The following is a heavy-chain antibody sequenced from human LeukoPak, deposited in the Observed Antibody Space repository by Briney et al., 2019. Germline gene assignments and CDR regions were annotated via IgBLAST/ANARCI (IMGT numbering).Heavy chain of an antibody. Sequence: SETLSLTCTVSGVSISSHYWTWIRQPPGRGLEWIGYTYNSGSTRYNPSLKSRVTISEDTSKNQFSLKLSSVTAADTAVYYCAKAGGGIPFDYWGQGTLVTVSS. CDR1: GVSISSHY. V-gene: IGHV4-59*11. J-gene: IGHJ4*02. CDR2: TYNSGST. CDR3: AKAGGGIPFDY.